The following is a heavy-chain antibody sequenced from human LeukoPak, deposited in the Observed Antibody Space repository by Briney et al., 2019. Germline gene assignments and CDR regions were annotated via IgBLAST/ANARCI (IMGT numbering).Heavy chain of an antibody. D-gene: IGHD3-22*01. CDR1: GFTFSSYS. CDR3: ARDDLESHYYDSSGYDSTSDV. J-gene: IGHJ6*02. Sequence: GGSLRLSCAASGFTFSSYSMNWVRQAPGKGLEWVSSISSSSSYIYYADSEKGRFTISRDNAKNSLYLQMNSLRAEDTAVYYCARDDLESHYYDSSGYDSTSDVWGQGTTVTVSS. V-gene: IGHV3-21*01. CDR2: ISSSSSYI.